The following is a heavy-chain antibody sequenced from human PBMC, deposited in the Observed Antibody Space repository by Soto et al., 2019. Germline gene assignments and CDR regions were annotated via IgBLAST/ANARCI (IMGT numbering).Heavy chain of an antibody. V-gene: IGHV3-64*01. D-gene: IGHD4-17*01. J-gene: IGHJ4*02. CDR2: ISSNGGST. Sequence: GGSLRLSCAASGFTFSSYAMHWVRQAPGKGLEYVSAISSNGGSTYYANSVKGRFTISRDNSKSTLYLQMGSLRAEDMAVYYCARGSLDYGDYVDFDYWGQGTLVTVSS. CDR1: GFTFSSYA. CDR3: ARGSLDYGDYVDFDY.